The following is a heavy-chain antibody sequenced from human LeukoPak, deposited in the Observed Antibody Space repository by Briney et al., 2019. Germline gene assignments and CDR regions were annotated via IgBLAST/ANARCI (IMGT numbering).Heavy chain of an antibody. CDR1: GFTLSSFS. Sequence: GGSLRLSCAASGFTLSSFSMNWVRQPPGKGLEWVSSISTSSSYIYYADSVKGRFTISRDNAKNSLYLQMNSLRAEDTAVYYCARDRQTANDAFDIWGQGTMVTVSS. V-gene: IGHV3-21*01. CDR3: ARDRQTANDAFDI. CDR2: ISTSSSYI. J-gene: IGHJ3*02.